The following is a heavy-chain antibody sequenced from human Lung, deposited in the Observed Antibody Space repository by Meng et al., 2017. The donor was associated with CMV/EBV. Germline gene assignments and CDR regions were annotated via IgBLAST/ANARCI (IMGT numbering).Heavy chain of an antibody. D-gene: IGHD2-8*01. CDR3: AKDPTRCTNGVCPYYFDS. V-gene: IGHV3-30*18. J-gene: IGHJ4*02. CDR1: TFRRYG. Sequence: TFRRYGMQWGGKEQGKEVEWVREKENDGGKKQYEEKGKGRVNISRENSVNTLHLQMNSLRAEDTAVYFCAKDPTRCTNGVCPYYFDSWGQGTLVTVSS. CDR2: KENDGGKK.